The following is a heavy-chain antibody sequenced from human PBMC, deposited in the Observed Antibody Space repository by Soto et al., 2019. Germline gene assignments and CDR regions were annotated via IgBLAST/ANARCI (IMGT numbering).Heavy chain of an antibody. CDR1: GFTFSSYW. CDR3: ARGKRWLRLPLDY. D-gene: IGHD5-12*01. J-gene: IGHJ4*02. CDR2: INSDGSST. V-gene: IGHV3-74*01. Sequence: EVQLVESGGGLVQPGGSLRLSCAASGFTFSSYWMHWVRQAPGKGLVWVSRINSDGSSTSYADSVKGRFTISRDNAKNTLYLQMTSLRTEDTAVYYCARGKRWLRLPLDYWGQGSLVTVSS.